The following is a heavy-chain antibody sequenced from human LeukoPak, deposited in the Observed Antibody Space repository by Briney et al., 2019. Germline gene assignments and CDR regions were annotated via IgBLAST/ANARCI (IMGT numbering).Heavy chain of an antibody. Sequence: SQTLSLTCTVSGGSISSGSYYWSWIRQPAGKGLEWIGRIYTSGSTNYNPSLKSRVTISVDTSKNQFSLKLSSVTAADTAVYYCARDGRLFDIVVLLWDYWGQGTLVTVSS. J-gene: IGHJ4*02. CDR3: ARDGRLFDIVVLLWDY. CDR1: GGSISSGSYY. CDR2: IYTSGST. D-gene: IGHD2-2*01. V-gene: IGHV4-61*02.